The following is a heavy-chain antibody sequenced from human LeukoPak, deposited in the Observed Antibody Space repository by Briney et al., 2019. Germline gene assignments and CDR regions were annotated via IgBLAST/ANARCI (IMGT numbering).Heavy chain of an antibody. CDR2: IYTSGST. Sequence: PSEXLSLTCTVSGGSISSYYWSWLRQPAGKGLEWIGRIYTSGSTNYNPSLTSRVTMSVDTSKNQFSLKLSSVTAADTAVYYCARSLPRAVVVVAATLDTDAFDIWGQGTMVTVSS. CDR3: ARSLPRAVVVVAATLDTDAFDI. J-gene: IGHJ3*02. V-gene: IGHV4-4*07. CDR1: GGSISSYY. D-gene: IGHD2-15*01.